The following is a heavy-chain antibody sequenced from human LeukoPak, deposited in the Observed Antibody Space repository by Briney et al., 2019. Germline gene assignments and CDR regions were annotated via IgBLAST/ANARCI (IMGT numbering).Heavy chain of an antibody. V-gene: IGHV3-9*01. J-gene: IGHJ3*02. CDR3: AKDQGYGSGTEDAFDI. CDR1: GFTFDDYA. Sequence: GGSLRLSCAASGFTFDDYAMHWVRQAPGKGLEWVSGISWNSGSIGYADSVKGRFTISRDNAKSSLYLQMNSLRAEDTAVYYCAKDQGYGSGTEDAFDIWGQGTMVTVSS. D-gene: IGHD3-10*01. CDR2: ISWNSGSI.